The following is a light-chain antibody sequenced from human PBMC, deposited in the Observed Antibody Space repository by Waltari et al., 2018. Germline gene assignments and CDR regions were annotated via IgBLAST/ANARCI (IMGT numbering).Light chain of an antibody. V-gene: IGLV3-21*02. CDR1: NIGNKA. CDR2: DDS. CDR3: HVWDTSSDHVI. J-gene: IGLJ2*01. Sequence: SYVLTQSPPVSVAPGQPATITCGGDNIGNKAVHWYQQKPGQAPVLVVYDDSERPSGIPERFSGSNSGHTATLTISRVEAGDEADYHCHVWDTSSDHVIFGGGTRLTVL.